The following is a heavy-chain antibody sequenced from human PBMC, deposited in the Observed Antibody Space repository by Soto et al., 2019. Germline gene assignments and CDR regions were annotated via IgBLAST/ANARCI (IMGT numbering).Heavy chain of an antibody. Sequence: GESLKISCAASGFTFSSYAMSWVRQAPGKGLEWVSAISGSGGSTYYADSVKGRFTISRDNSKNTLYLQMNSLRAEGTAVYYCAKQGGYCTNGVCYLVDWFDPWGQGTLVTVSS. V-gene: IGHV3-23*01. CDR2: ISGSGGST. D-gene: IGHD2-8*01. CDR3: AKQGGYCTNGVCYLVDWFDP. J-gene: IGHJ5*02. CDR1: GFTFSSYA.